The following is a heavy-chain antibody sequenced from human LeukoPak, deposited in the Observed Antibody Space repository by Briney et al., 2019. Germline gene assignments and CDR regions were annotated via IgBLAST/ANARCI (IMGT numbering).Heavy chain of an antibody. D-gene: IGHD5-24*01. CDR1: GFTFSNAW. J-gene: IGHJ4*02. CDR2: IRSKTDGGTT. CDR3: TTGEDGYNY. Sequence: GGSLRLSCAASGFTFSNAWMSWVRQAPGKGLEWVGLGRIRSKTDGGTTDYAAPVKGRFTISRDDSKNTLYLQMNSLKTEDTAVYYCTTGEDGYNYWGQGTLVTVSS. V-gene: IGHV3-15*01.